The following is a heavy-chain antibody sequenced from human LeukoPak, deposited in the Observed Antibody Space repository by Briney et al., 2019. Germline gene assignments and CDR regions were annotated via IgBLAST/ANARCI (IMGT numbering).Heavy chain of an antibody. CDR3: ARDGEKYSSSPFDY. D-gene: IGHD6-6*01. CDR2: IYYSGST. Sequence: SETLSLTCTVSGGSISSSSYYWGWIRQPPGKGLEWIGYIYYSGSTNYNPSLKSRVTISVDTSKNQFSLKLSSVTAADTAVYYCARDGEKYSSSPFDYWGQGTLVTVSS. CDR1: GGSISSSSYY. J-gene: IGHJ4*02. V-gene: IGHV4-61*01.